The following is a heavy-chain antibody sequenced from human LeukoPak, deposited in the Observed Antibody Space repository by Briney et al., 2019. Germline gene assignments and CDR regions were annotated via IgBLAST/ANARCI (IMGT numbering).Heavy chain of an antibody. CDR3: TKGLRSGTYYNIFDY. V-gene: IGHV3-7*03. D-gene: IGHD3-10*01. CDR2: IKEDGSEK. CDR1: GFTFSSDW. Sequence: PGGSLRLSCAASGFTFSSDWMSWVRQAPGKGLEWVANIKEDGSEKYYVDSVKGRFTISRDNAKNSLYLQMNSLTIEDTALYFCTKGLRSGTYYNIFDYWSQGTLVTVSS. J-gene: IGHJ4*02.